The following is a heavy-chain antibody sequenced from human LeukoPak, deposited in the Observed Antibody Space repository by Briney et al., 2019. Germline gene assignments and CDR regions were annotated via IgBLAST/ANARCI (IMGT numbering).Heavy chain of an antibody. CDR3: ARGFRGDNFDY. V-gene: IGHV4-39*07. CDR2: IYYSGST. J-gene: IGHJ4*02. CDR1: GGSISSNSYY. D-gene: IGHD7-27*01. Sequence: SETLSLTCTVSGGSISSNSYYWGWIRQPPGKGLKWIGSIYYSGSTNYNPSLKSRVTISVDTSKNQFSLKLSSVTAADTAVYFCARGFRGDNFDYWGQGTLVTVSS.